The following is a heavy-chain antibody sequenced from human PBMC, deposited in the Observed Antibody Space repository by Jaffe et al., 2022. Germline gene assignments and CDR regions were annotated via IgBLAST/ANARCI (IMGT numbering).Heavy chain of an antibody. Sequence: QVQLVQSGAEVKKPGASVKVSCKASGYTFTSYDINWVRQATGQGLEWMGWMNPNSGNTGYAQKFQGRVTMTRNTSISTAYMELSSLRSEDTAVYYCARNYDYIWGSFINWFDPWGQGTLVTVSS. V-gene: IGHV1-8*01. D-gene: IGHD3-16*01. CDR3: ARNYDYIWGSFINWFDP. CDR2: MNPNSGNT. J-gene: IGHJ5*02. CDR1: GYTFTSYD.